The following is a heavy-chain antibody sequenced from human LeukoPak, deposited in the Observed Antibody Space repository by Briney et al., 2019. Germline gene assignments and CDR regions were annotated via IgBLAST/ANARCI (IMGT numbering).Heavy chain of an antibody. CDR2: ISSSSSYI. V-gene: IGHV3-21*01. CDR1: GFTFSSYS. CDR3: AREGDSSSSDLDY. Sequence: GGSLRLSCAASGFTFSSYSMNWVRQAPGKGLEWVSSISSSSSYIYHADSVKGRFTISRDNAKNSLYLQMNSLRAEDTAVYYCAREGDSSSSDLDYWGQGTLVTVSS. D-gene: IGHD6-13*01. J-gene: IGHJ4*02.